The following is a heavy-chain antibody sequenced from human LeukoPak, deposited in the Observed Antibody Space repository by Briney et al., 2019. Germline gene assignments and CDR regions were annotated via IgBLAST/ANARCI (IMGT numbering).Heavy chain of an antibody. Sequence: PGRSLRLSCAASGFSFSSYGIHWVRQAPGKGLEWVAVISYDGSNKYYADSVKGRFTISRDNSKNTLYLQMNSMRAEDTAVYYCAIVILGAAGDYWGQGTLVTVSS. D-gene: IGHD6-13*01. J-gene: IGHJ4*02. CDR1: GFSFSSYG. CDR2: ISYDGSNK. V-gene: IGHV3-30*03. CDR3: AIVILGAAGDY.